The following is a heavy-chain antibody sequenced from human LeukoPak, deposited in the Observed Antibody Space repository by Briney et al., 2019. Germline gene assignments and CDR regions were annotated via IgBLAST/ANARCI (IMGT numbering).Heavy chain of an antibody. Sequence: GGSLRLSCAASGFSFDTYSMSWVRQAPGKGLAWASFISSGSHYIYYADSVKGRFTISRHHAKNSLYLQMHSLRAEDTAVYYCARGSLSSGSHYGDYWGQGTLVTVSS. CDR2: ISSGSHYI. V-gene: IGHV3-21*01. D-gene: IGHD3-10*01. CDR1: GFSFDTYS. J-gene: IGHJ4*02. CDR3: ARGSLSSGSHYGDY.